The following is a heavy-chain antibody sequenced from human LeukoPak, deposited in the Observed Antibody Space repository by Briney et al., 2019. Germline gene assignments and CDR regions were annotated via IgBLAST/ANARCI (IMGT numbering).Heavy chain of an antibody. J-gene: IGHJ4*02. D-gene: IGHD6-19*01. Sequence: PGGSLRLSCAVSGFTLNDNAINWVRQAPGKGLEWVSGISASGADTYYADSVKGRFTISRDNSKNTVYLQMNSLRADDTAVYYCAKAPTPYYSTGPPYFRFFDYWGQGTLVTVSS. CDR1: GFTLNDNA. CDR2: ISASGADT. V-gene: IGHV3-23*01. CDR3: AKAPTPYYSTGPPYFRFFDY.